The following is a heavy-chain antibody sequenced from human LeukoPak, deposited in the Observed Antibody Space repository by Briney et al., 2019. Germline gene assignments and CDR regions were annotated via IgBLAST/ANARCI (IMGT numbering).Heavy chain of an antibody. CDR3: ARVRRGDYLYYYYGMDV. V-gene: IGHV4-59*12. CDR1: GDSISGYY. Sequence: SETLSLTCTVSGDSISGYYWSWIRQPPGKGLEWIGYISYSGNTNYNPSLKSRVTISVDTSKNQFSLKLSSVTAADTAVYYCARVRRGDYLYYYYGMDVWGQGTTVTVSS. CDR2: ISYSGNT. D-gene: IGHD2-21*02. J-gene: IGHJ6*02.